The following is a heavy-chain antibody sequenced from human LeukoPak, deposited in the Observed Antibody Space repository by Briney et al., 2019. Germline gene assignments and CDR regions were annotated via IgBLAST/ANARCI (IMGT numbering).Heavy chain of an antibody. J-gene: IGHJ3*02. Sequence: QPGGSLKLSCAASGFTFSGSAIHWVRQSSGKGLEWVGHIDKKDNFYATTSAASVTGRFTISRDDSKNTAYLQMNGLKTEDTAVYYCAREIQFPDYGGNSGAFDIWGQGTMVTVSS. D-gene: IGHD4-23*01. CDR1: GFTFSGSA. V-gene: IGHV3-73*01. CDR3: AREIQFPDYGGNSGAFDI. CDR2: IDKKDNFYAT.